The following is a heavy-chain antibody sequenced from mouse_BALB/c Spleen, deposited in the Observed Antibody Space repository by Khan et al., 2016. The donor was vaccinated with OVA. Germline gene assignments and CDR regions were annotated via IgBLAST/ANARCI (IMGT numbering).Heavy chain of an antibody. Sequence: VQLQQSGPELVKPGASVKMSCKASGYTFTSYVIHWVRQKPGQGLEWIGYIYPYNDDTKYNEKFKGKATLTSDKSSSTAYMQLSSLTSEDSAVCVCATRGSAYSWFAYWGQGTLVTVSA. J-gene: IGHJ3*01. CDR1: GYTFTSYV. CDR2: IYPYNDDT. V-gene: IGHV1S136*01. CDR3: ATRGSAYSWFAY. D-gene: IGHD1-1*01.